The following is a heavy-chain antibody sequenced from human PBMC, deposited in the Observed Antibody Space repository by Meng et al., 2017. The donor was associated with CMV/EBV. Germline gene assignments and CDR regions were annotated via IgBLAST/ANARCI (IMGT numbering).Heavy chain of an antibody. J-gene: IGHJ6*02. D-gene: IGHD1-14*01. V-gene: IGHV1-69*05. CDR1: GGTFSSYS. Sequence: SVKVPCKASGGTFSSYSISWVRQAPGQRLEWIGGIIPIFGTANYAQKLQGRVTITTDESTSTAYMELSSLRSEDTAVYYCARQVPEFFGKDYYYYGMDVWGQGTTVTVSS. CDR3: ARQVPEFFGKDYYYYGMDV. CDR2: IIPIFGTA.